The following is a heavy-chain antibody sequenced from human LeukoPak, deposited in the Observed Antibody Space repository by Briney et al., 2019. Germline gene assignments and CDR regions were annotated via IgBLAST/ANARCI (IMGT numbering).Heavy chain of an antibody. D-gene: IGHD3-10*01. V-gene: IGHV3-20*04. J-gene: IGHJ4*02. CDR1: GFTFDDYG. CDR3: AREGLITMVRGVIFYFDY. Sequence: GGSLRLSCAASGFTFDDYGMSWVCQAPGKRLEWVSGINWNGGSTGYADSVRGRFTISRDNAKNSLYLQMNSLRAEDTALYYCAREGLITMVRGVIFYFDYWGQGTLVTVSS. CDR2: INWNGGST.